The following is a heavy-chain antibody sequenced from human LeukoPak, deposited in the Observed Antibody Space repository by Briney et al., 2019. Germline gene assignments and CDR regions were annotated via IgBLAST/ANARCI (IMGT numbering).Heavy chain of an antibody. Sequence: GGSLRLSCAASGFTFSSYAMSWVRQAPGKGLEWVSAISGSGGSTYYADSVKGRFTIPRDNSKNTLYLQMNSLRAEDTAVYYCAKDPTMIVVVIPDYWGQGTLVTVSS. CDR1: GFTFSSYA. V-gene: IGHV3-23*01. J-gene: IGHJ4*02. CDR3: AKDPTMIVVVIPDY. CDR2: ISGSGGST. D-gene: IGHD3-22*01.